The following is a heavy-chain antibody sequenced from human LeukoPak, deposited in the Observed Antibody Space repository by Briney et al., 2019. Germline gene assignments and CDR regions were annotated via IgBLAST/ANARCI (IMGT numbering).Heavy chain of an antibody. CDR3: AKDLGYGYNNVGGFDY. CDR2: IWYDGSNK. J-gene: IGHJ4*02. D-gene: IGHD5-24*01. Sequence: PGGSLRLSCAASGFTFSSYGMHWVRQAPGRGLEWVAVIWYDGSNKYYADSVKGRFTISRDNSKNTLYLQMNSLRAEDTAVYYCAKDLGYGYNNVGGFDYWGQGTLVTVSS. V-gene: IGHV3-33*06. CDR1: GFTFSSYG.